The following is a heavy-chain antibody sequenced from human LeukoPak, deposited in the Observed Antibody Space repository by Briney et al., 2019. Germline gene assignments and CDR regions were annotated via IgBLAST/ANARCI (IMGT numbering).Heavy chain of an antibody. D-gene: IGHD3-22*01. CDR3: ARAKRGYCDSSGYRFDY. V-gene: IGHV4-39*01. CDR2: IYYSGST. J-gene: IGHJ4*02. CDR1: GGSISSSSYY. Sequence: SETLSLTCTVSGGSISSSSYYWGWIRQPPGKGLEWIGSIYYSGSTYYNPSLKSRVTISVDTSKNQFSLKLSSVTAADTAVYYCARAKRGYCDSSGYRFDYWGQGTLVTVSS.